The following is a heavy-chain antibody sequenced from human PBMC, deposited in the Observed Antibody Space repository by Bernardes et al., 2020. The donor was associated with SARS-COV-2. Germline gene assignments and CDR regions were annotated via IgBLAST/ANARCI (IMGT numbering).Heavy chain of an antibody. CDR3: ARDKSPGTAGHPFDY. D-gene: IGHD6-13*01. CDR1: GFTLSDYY. CDR2: ISISTDSI. J-gene: IGHJ4*01. Sequence: GGSLRLSCAASGFTLSDYYMSWVRQAPGKGLEWLSYISISTDSIYYADSVKGRFTISRDNANDLLYLHMTSLKAEDTAIYYCARDKSPGTAGHPFDYWGHGTLVTVSS. V-gene: IGHV3-11*01.